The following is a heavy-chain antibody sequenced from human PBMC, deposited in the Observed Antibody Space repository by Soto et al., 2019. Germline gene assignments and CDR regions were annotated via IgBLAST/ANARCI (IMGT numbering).Heavy chain of an antibody. J-gene: IGHJ4*02. CDR2: IYTSGST. D-gene: IGHD5-18*01. CDR3: ARDPGDTAMAVIYFDY. V-gene: IGHV4-4*07. Sequence: SETLSLTCTVSGGSISSYYWSWIRQPAGKGLEWIGRIYTSGSTNYNPSLKSRVTMSVDTSKNQFSLKLSSVTPEDTAVYYCARDPGDTAMAVIYFDYWGQGTLVTVSS. CDR1: GGSISSYY.